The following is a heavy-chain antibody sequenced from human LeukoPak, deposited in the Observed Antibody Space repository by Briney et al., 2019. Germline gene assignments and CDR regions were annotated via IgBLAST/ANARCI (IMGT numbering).Heavy chain of an antibody. CDR2: ISGYNGNT. D-gene: IGHD5-12*01. CDR1: GYTFSSYG. Sequence: ASVTVSCKASGYTFSSYGIAWVRQPPGQGLEWMGWISGYNGNTNYAQKLQGRVSMTTDTSTTTAYMELRSLTSDDTALYYCARSSLGTITAGPFDYWGQGTLVTVSS. J-gene: IGHJ4*02. V-gene: IGHV1-18*01. CDR3: ARSSLGTITAGPFDY.